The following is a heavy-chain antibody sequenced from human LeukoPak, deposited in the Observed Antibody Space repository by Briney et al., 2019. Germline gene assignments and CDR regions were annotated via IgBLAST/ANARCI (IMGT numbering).Heavy chain of an antibody. CDR2: IGNTGRTK. V-gene: IGHV3-48*03. CDR1: GFTFSSYE. Sequence: PGGSLRLSCAASGFTFSSYEMNWVRQAPGRGLEWVSYIGNTGRTKYYTDSVKGRFTISRDNAKNSLYLQMNSLRAEDTAIYYCERGDRYFFDFWGQGTLVTVSS. CDR3: ERGDRYFFDF. J-gene: IGHJ4*02.